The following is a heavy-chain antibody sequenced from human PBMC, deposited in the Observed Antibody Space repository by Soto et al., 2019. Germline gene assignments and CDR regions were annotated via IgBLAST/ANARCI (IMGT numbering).Heavy chain of an antibody. V-gene: IGHV5-51*01. CDR3: AIGGDWYFFDM. Sequence: GESLKISCKASGYSFSDYWIGWVRQMPGRGLEWMGIIYPGDSDTRYSPSFQGQVTISADKSISTAYLQWSSLRASDTAMYYCAIGGDWYFFDMWAQGTMVTVSS. CDR2: IYPGDSDT. CDR1: GYSFSDYW. D-gene: IGHD2-21*02. J-gene: IGHJ3*02.